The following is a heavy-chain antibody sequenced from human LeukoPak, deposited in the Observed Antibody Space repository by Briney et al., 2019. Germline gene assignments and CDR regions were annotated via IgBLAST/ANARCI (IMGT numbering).Heavy chain of an antibody. D-gene: IGHD3-10*01. V-gene: IGHV4-39*01. CDR1: GGSISSSSYY. Sequence: SETLSLTCTASGGSISSSSYYWGWIRQPPGKGLEWIGSIYYSGSTYYNPSLKSRGTISVDTSKNQFSLKLSSVTAADTAVYYCARHGRTVRVNWYFDLWGRGTLVTVSS. CDR2: IYYSGST. J-gene: IGHJ2*01. CDR3: ARHGRTVRVNWYFDL.